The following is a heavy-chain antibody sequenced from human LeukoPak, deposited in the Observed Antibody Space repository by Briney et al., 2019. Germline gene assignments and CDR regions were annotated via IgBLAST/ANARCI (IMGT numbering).Heavy chain of an antibody. CDR1: DGSTTGYY. Sequence: SETLSLTCSVSDGSTTGYYWSWIRQPPGKGLEWIAYVYYTGRTLYNPSLKSRVTISVDTSKNQFSLKLSSVTAADTAVYYCARVTPNPDIVVVPAAISYIEDNWFDPWGQGTLVTVSS. J-gene: IGHJ5*02. D-gene: IGHD2-2*02. CDR3: ARVTPNPDIVVVPAAISYIEDNWFDP. CDR2: VYYTGRT. V-gene: IGHV4-59*01.